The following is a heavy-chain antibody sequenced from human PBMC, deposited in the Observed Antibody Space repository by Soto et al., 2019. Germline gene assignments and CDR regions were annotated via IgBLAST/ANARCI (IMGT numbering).Heavy chain of an antibody. Sequence: EVQLLESGGTLVQPGGYLRLSCAAPGLTFSNYAMSWVRQAPGKGLEWVSAISGSGGSTYYADSVKGRFTITRDNSKKTVYLQMNSLRAGDTAVYYCAKDRQSSTWYRYAFDIWGQGTMVTVSS. J-gene: IGHJ3*02. CDR1: GLTFSNYA. V-gene: IGHV3-23*01. CDR3: AKDRQSSTWYRYAFDI. CDR2: ISGSGGST. D-gene: IGHD6-13*01.